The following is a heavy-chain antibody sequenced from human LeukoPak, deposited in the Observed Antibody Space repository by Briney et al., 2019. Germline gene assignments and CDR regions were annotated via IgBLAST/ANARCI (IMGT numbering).Heavy chain of an antibody. CDR3: AKDGRRYYDSSGYSDY. V-gene: IGHV3-23*01. Sequence: GGSLRLSCAASGFTFSSYAMSWVRQAPGKGLEWVSAISGSGGSTYYADSVKGRFTISRDNSKNTLYLQMNSLRAEDTAVYYCAKDGRRYYDSSGYSDYWGQGTLVTVSS. CDR1: GFTFSSYA. D-gene: IGHD3-22*01. J-gene: IGHJ4*02. CDR2: ISGSGGST.